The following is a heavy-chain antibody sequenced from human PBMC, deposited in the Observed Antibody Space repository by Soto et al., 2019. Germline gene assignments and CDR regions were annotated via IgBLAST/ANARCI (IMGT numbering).Heavy chain of an antibody. CDR2: ILSNDEK. Sequence: QVTLKESGPVLVKPTETLTLTCSVSGFSLSSGRGGVSWIRQPPGKALECLAHILSNDEKSYSTSLKSRLTISKDTSASQVVLIMTNMDPVDTATYYCARIWRSSGGVNYFDLRGRGTLVTVSS. V-gene: IGHV2-26*02. CDR1: GFSLSSGRGG. J-gene: IGHJ2*01. D-gene: IGHD6-19*01. CDR3: ARIWRSSGGVNYFDL.